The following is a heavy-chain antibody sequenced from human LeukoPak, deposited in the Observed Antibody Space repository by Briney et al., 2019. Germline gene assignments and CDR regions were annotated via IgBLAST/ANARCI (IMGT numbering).Heavy chain of an antibody. J-gene: IGHJ4*02. CDR2: INPSGGST. CDR1: GYTFTSYY. CDR3: ARAGPSYSGSYSDVDY. V-gene: IGHV1-46*01. D-gene: IGHD1-26*01. Sequence: ASVKVSCKASGYTFTSYYLHWVRQAPGQGLEGMGIINPSGGSTSYTQKFQGRVTMTRDTSTSTVYMELSSLGSEDTAVYYCARAGPSYSGSYSDVDYWGQGTLVTVSS.